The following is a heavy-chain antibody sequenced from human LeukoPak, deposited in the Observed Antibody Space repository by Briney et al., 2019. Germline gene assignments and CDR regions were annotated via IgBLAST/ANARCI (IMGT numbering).Heavy chain of an antibody. Sequence: GGSLRLSCVGSGFIYGNYWMHWVRQAPGKGLEWVASVMQDGREKHYVDSVKCRFVISRDNTQNSDFLQMKSLRAEDTAVYYCARGPRLDSSGWYYGAFDIWGQGTMVTVSS. D-gene: IGHD6-19*01. J-gene: IGHJ3*02. V-gene: IGHV3-7*03. CDR3: ARGPRLDSSGWYYGAFDI. CDR2: VMQDGREK. CDR1: GFIYGNYW.